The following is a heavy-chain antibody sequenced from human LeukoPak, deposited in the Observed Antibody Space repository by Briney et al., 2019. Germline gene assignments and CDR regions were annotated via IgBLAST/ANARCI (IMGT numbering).Heavy chain of an antibody. CDR3: EAAMVTFDAFDI. CDR1: GFTFSSYC. V-gene: IGHV3-21*01. D-gene: IGHD5-18*01. Sequence: GGSLRLSCAVSGFTFSSYCMNWVRQAPGKGLEWVSSISSSSSYIYYADSVKGRFTISRDNAKNSLYLQMNSLRAEDTAVYYREAAMVTFDAFDIWGQGTMVTVSS. J-gene: IGHJ3*02. CDR2: ISSSSSYI.